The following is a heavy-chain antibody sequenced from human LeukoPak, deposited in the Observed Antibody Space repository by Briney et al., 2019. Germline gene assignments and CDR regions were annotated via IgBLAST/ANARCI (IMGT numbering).Heavy chain of an antibody. Sequence: GGSLRLSCAASGFTFSSYAMSWVRQAPGKGLEWVSAISGSGGSTYYADSVKGRFTISRDNSKNTLYLQMNSLRAEDTAVYYCAKDRVRGYSYGIFDYWGQGTLVTVSS. J-gene: IGHJ4*02. CDR3: AKDRVRGYSYGIFDY. V-gene: IGHV3-23*01. CDR2: ISGSGGST. D-gene: IGHD5-18*01. CDR1: GFTFSSYA.